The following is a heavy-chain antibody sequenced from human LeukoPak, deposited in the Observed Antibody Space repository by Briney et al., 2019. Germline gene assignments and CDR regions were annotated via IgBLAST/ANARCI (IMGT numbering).Heavy chain of an antibody. D-gene: IGHD3-22*01. CDR3: ARIGYYDSSGYHFDY. V-gene: IGHV1-18*04. CDR1: GYTFTSYY. J-gene: IGHJ4*02. Sequence: ASVKVSCKASGYTFTSYYMHWVRQAPGQGLEWMGWISAYNGNTNYAQKLQGRVTMTTDTSTSTAYMELRSLRSDDTAVYYCARIGYYDSSGYHFDYWGQGTLVTVSS. CDR2: ISAYNGNT.